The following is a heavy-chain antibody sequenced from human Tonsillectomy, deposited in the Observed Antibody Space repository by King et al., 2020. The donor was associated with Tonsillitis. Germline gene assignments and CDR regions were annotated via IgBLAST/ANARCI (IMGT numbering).Heavy chain of an antibody. J-gene: IGHJ6*02. D-gene: IGHD4-17*01. CDR2: INTHTGNP. V-gene: IGHV7-4-1*02. CDR3: ARPRRALPIYGDYSDINYYGMDV. Sequence: QVQLVESGSELKKPGASVKVSCKASGYTFTTYTMNWVRLAPGQGLEWLGWINTHTGNPTYAQGFTGRFVFSLDTSVRTAYLQISSLKAEDTAVYYCARPRRALPIYGDYSDINYYGMDVWGQGTTVTVSS. CDR1: GYTFTTYT.